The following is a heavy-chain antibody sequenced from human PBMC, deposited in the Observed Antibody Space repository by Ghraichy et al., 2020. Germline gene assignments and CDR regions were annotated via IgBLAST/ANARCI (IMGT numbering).Heavy chain of an antibody. CDR1: GFTFSSYD. D-gene: IGHD3-22*01. CDR2: IGTAGDT. CDR3: ARGGYYDSSGYYYYGMDV. J-gene: IGHJ6*02. Sequence: GGSLRLSCAASGFTFSSYDMHWVRQATGKGLEWVSAIGTAGDTYYPGSVKGRFTISRENAKNSLYLQMNSLRAGDTAVYYCARGGYYDSSGYYYYGMDVWGQGTTVTVSS. V-gene: IGHV3-13*01.